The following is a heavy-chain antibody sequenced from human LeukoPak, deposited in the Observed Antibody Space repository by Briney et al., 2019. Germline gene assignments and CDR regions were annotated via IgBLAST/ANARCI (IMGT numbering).Heavy chain of an antibody. CDR1: GGTFSSYA. CDR2: IIPILGIA. CDR3: AREGYCSSTSCYTLGDAFDI. J-gene: IGHJ3*02. D-gene: IGHD2-2*02. Sequence: ASVKVSCKASGGTFSSYAISWVRQAPGQGLEWMGRIIPILGIANYAQKFQGRVTITADKSTSTAYMELSSLRSEDTAVYYCAREGYCSSTSCYTLGDAFDIWGQGTMVTVSS. V-gene: IGHV1-69*04.